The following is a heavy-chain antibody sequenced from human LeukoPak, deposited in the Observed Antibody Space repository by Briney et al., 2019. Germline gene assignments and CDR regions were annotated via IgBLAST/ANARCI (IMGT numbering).Heavy chain of an antibody. CDR2: ISGSGGST. V-gene: IGHV3-23*01. CDR3: AKGTLGYCTNAVCYPSDY. J-gene: IGHJ4*02. Sequence: GGSLRLSCAASGFTFSTYAMSWVRQAPGKGLDWVSAISGSGGSTNYADSVKGRFTISRDNSKNTLYLQVNSLRAEDTAVYYCAKGTLGYCTNAVCYPSDYWGQGTLVTVSS. CDR1: GFTFSTYA. D-gene: IGHD2-8*01.